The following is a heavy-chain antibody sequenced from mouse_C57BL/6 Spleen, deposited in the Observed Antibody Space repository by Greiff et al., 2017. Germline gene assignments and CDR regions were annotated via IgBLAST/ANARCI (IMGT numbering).Heavy chain of an antibody. D-gene: IGHD1-1*01. CDR3: ARTVVAPYYYAMDY. J-gene: IGHJ4*01. V-gene: IGHV1-42*01. Sequence: VQLKQSGPELVKPGASVKISCKASGYSFTGYYMNWVKQSPEKSLEWIGEINPSTGGTTYNQKFKAKATLTVDKSSSTAYMQLKSLTSEDSAVYYCARTVVAPYYYAMDYWGQGTSVTVSS. CDR2: INPSTGGT. CDR1: GYSFTGYY.